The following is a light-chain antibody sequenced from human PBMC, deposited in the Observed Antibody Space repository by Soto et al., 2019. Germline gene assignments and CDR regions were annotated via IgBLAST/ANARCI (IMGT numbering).Light chain of an antibody. CDR2: EDN. J-gene: IGLJ2*01. CDR3: QSYDSSTVV. V-gene: IGLV6-57*03. Sequence: NFMLTQPHSVSESPGKTVTISCTRSSGSIASNYVQWYQQRPGSAPTTVIYEDNQRPSGVPDRFSGSIDSSSNSASLTISGLKTEEEAGYYCQSYDSSTVVFGGGTQLTVL. CDR1: SGSIASNY.